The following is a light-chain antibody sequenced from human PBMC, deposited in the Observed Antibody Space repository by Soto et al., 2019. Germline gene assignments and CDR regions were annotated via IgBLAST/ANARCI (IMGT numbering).Light chain of an antibody. Sequence: EIVLTQSPGTLSLSPGERATLSCRASQSVSSNYLAWYQQKPGQAPRLLIYGASSRATGIPDRFSGSGSGTDFTLTISRLEPEDFEVYYCQQYGYSPQTLGQGTKVDIK. CDR2: GAS. J-gene: IGKJ1*01. CDR3: QQYGYSPQT. CDR1: QSVSSNY. V-gene: IGKV3-20*01.